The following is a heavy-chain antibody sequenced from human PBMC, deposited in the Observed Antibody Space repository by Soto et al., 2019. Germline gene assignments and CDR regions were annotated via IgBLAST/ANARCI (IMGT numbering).Heavy chain of an antibody. V-gene: IGHV4-59*01. CDR3: AREKAAGPGPIAY. CDR1: GGSISSYY. J-gene: IGHJ4*02. CDR2: IYYSGST. Sequence: SETLSLSCTVSGGSISSYYWSWIRQPPGKGLEWIGYIYYSGSTNYNPSLKSRVTISVDTSKNQFSLKLSSVTAADTAVYYCAREKAAGPGPIAYWGQGTLVTVSS. D-gene: IGHD6-13*01.